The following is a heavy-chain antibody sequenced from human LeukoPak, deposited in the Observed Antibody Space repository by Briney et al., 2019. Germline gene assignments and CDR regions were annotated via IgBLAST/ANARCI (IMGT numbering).Heavy chain of an antibody. D-gene: IGHD6-19*01. V-gene: IGHV3-48*03. Sequence: PGGSLRLSCAASGFTFSSYEMNWVRQAPGKGLEWVSYISSSGSTIYYADSVKGRFTISRDNAKNSLYLQMNSLRAEDTAVYYCARAVAGTIYWFDPWGQGTLVTVSS. CDR1: GFTFSSYE. CDR3: ARAVAGTIYWFDP. CDR2: ISSSGSTI. J-gene: IGHJ5*02.